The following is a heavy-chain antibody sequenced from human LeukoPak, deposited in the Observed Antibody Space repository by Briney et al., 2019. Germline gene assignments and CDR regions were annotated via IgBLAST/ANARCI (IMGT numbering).Heavy chain of an antibody. CDR1: GFTFSSYG. CDR2: IRYDGSNK. Sequence: GGSLRLSCAASGFTFSSYGMHWVRQAPGKGLEWVAFIRYDGSNKYYADSVKGRFTISRDNSKNTLYLQMNSLRAEDTAVYYCARVSGWLQGNAFDIWGQGTMVTVSS. V-gene: IGHV3-30*02. J-gene: IGHJ3*02. D-gene: IGHD5-24*01. CDR3: ARVSGWLQGNAFDI.